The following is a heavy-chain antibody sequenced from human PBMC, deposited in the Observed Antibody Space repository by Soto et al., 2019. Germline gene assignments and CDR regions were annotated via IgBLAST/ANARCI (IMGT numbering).Heavy chain of an antibody. CDR1: GYTFTSYG. J-gene: IGHJ4*02. CDR2: ISAHNGNT. V-gene: IGHV1-18*01. D-gene: IGHD3-16*01. CDR3: ARVLGGDRPLVTTPAPPSY. Sequence: QVQLVQSGAEVKKPGASVKVSCKASGYTFTSYGISWVRQAPGQGLEWMGWISAHNGNTNYAQKLQGRVTMTTDTSTSTAYMELRSLRSDDTAVYYCARVLGGDRPLVTTPAPPSYWGQGTLVTVSS.